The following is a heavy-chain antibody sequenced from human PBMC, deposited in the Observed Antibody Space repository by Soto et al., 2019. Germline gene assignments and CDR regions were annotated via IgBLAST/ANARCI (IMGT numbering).Heavy chain of an antibody. CDR2: TYYRSKWYN. CDR1: GDSVSSNSAA. D-gene: IGHD6-13*01. J-gene: IGHJ5*02. Sequence: SQTRSLTCAISGDSVSSNSAAWNLIRQSPSRGLEWLGRTYYRSKWYNDYAVSVKSRITINPDTSKNQFSLQLNSVTPEDTAVYYCARQYSSSWMGNWFDPWGQGTLVTVSS. CDR3: ARQYSSSWMGNWFDP. V-gene: IGHV6-1*01.